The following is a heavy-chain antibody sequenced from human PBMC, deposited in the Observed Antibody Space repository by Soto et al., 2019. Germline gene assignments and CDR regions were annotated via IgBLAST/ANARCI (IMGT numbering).Heavy chain of an antibody. J-gene: IGHJ6*02. V-gene: IGHV1-18*01. CDR3: AREGQAPYYYYGMDV. Sequence: ASVKVSCKASGYTFTNYGFSWVRQAPGQGVEWMGWISGYNGNIKYVEKFQGRVTMTTVTSTSTAHMELRSLRSDDTAVYYCAREGQAPYYYYGMDVWG. CDR1: GYTFTNYG. CDR2: ISGYNGNI.